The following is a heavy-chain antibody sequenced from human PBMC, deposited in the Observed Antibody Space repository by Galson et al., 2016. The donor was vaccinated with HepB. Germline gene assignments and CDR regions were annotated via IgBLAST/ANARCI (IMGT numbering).Heavy chain of an antibody. D-gene: IGHD2-2*01. CDR3: AAQRCRRAGLDY. V-gene: IGHV3-11*01. CDR2: ITFAAGGT. J-gene: IGHJ4*02. CDR1: GFAFSDYY. Sequence: SLRLSCAASGFAFSDYYMTWIRQAPGKGLESIAYITFAAGGTFYADSVKGRFTISRDNAKNSLFLQMTSLRAEDTATYYCAAQRCRRAGLDYWGLGTLVTVS.